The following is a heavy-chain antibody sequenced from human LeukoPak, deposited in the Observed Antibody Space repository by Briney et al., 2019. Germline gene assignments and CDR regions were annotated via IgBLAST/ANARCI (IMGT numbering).Heavy chain of an antibody. D-gene: IGHD4-11*01. CDR2: IYYSGST. J-gene: IGHJ5*02. CDR1: GGSISSYY. V-gene: IGHV4-59*01. CDR3: AREDDYSNYNWFDP. Sequence: PSETLSLTCTVSGGSISSYYWSWIRQPPGQGLEWIGYIYYSGSTNYNPSLKSRVTISVDTSKNQFSLKLSSVTAADTAVYYCAREDDYSNYNWFDPWGQGTLVTVSS.